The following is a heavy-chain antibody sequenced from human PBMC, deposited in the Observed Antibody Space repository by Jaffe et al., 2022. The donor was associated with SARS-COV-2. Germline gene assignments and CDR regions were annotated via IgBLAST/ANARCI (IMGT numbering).Heavy chain of an antibody. CDR2: INWNGGSR. CDR1: GFTFDDHG. Sequence: EVQLVESGGGVIRPGGSLRLSCAASGFTFDDHGMSWVRQVPGKGLEWVCGINWNGGSRNCIDSVKGRFTISRDNAKNSLDLQMNSLRVEDTALYHCVRGLRGIDSWGQGAPVTVSS. V-gene: IGHV3-20*01. CDR3: VRGLRGIDS. J-gene: IGHJ5*01.